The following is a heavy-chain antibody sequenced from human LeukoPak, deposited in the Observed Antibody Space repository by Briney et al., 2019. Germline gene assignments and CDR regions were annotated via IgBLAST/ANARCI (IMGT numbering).Heavy chain of an antibody. CDR2: ISAYNGNT. CDR3: ARELVTMVRGVIITRWFDP. CDR1: GYTFTSYG. D-gene: IGHD3-10*01. J-gene: IGHJ5*02. V-gene: IGHV1-18*04. Sequence: GASVKVSCKASGYTFTSYGISWVRQAPGQGLEWMGWISAYNGNTNYAQKLQGRVTMTTDTSTSTAYMELRSLRSDDTAVYYCARELVTMVRGVIITRWFDPWGQGTLVTVSS.